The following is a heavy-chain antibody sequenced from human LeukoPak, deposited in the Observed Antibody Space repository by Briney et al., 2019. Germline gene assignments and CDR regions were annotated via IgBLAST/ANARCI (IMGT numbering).Heavy chain of an antibody. V-gene: IGHV3-23*01. CDR1: GFTFSDYY. CDR2: ISGSGGGT. CDR3: AKDPLVRYYDGTAYYFDY. Sequence: GGSLRLSCAASGFTFSDYYMSWIRQAPGKGLECVSGISGSGGGTYHADSVKGRFTISRDNSKNTLYLQMNSLRAEDTAVYYCAKDPLVRYYDGTAYYFDYWGQGTLVTVSS. J-gene: IGHJ4*02. D-gene: IGHD3-22*01.